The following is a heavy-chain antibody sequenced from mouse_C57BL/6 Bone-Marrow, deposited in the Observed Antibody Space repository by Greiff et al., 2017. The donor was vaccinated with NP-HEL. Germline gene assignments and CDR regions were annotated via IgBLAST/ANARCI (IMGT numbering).Heavy chain of an antibody. V-gene: IGHV1-69*01. D-gene: IGHD1-1*01. CDR2: IDPSDSYT. Sequence: QVQLQQPGAELVMPGALVKLSCKASGYTFTSYWMHWVKQRPGQGLEWIGEIDPSDSYTNYNQKFKGKSTLTVDKSSSTAYMQLSSLTSEDSAVYYCAREACITTVVAYYFDYWGQGTTLTVSS. J-gene: IGHJ2*01. CDR1: GYTFTSYW. CDR3: AREACITTVVAYYFDY.